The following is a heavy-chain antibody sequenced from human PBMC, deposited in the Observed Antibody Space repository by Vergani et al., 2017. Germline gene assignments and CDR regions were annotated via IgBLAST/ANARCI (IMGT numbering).Heavy chain of an antibody. CDR3: ARGDYDYVWVSYRALPNNY. D-gene: IGHD3-16*02. V-gene: IGHV4-30-4*01. CDR1: GGSISSGDYY. J-gene: IGHJ4*02. CDR2: IYYSGST. Sequence: QVQLQESGPGMVKPSQTLSLTCTVSGGSISSGDYYWSWIRQPPGKGLEWIGYIYYSGSTYYNPSLKSRVTISVDTSKNQFSLKLSSVTAADTAVYYFARGDYDYVWVSYRALPNNYWGQGTLVTVSS.